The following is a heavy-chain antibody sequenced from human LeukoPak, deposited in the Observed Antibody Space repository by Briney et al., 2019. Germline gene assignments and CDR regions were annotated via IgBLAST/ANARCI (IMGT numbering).Heavy chain of an antibody. CDR2: INPNSGGT. D-gene: IGHD3-3*01. V-gene: IGHV1-2*02. CDR3: ARGGEAYFDFWSGYYSIDY. J-gene: IGHJ4*02. Sequence: ASVKVSCKASGYTFTGYYMHWVRQAPGQGLEWMGWINPNSGGTNYALKFQGRVTMTRDTSTSTAYMELSRLRSNDTAVYYCARGGEAYFDFWSGYYSIDYWGQGTLVTVSS. CDR1: GYTFTGYY.